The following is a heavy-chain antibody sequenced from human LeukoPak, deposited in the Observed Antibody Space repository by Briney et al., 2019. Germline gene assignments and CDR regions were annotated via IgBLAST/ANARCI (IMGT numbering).Heavy chain of an antibody. CDR1: GGSISSYY. Sequence: KPSETLSLTCTVSGGSISSYYWSWIRQPPGKGLEWIGYIYYSGSTNYNPSLKSRVTISVDTSKNQFSLKLSSVTAADTAVYYCARGGSSSWYNAYYYYMDVWGKGTTVTISS. CDR2: IYYSGST. V-gene: IGHV4-59*01. D-gene: IGHD6-13*01. J-gene: IGHJ6*03. CDR3: ARGGSSSWYNAYYYYMDV.